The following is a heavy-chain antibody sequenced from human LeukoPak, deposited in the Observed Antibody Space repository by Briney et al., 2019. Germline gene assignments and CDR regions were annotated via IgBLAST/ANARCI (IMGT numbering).Heavy chain of an antibody. CDR1: GYTFTGYY. J-gene: IGHJ5*02. V-gene: IGHV1-2*02. D-gene: IGHD6-13*01. CDR2: INPNSGGT. Sequence: ASVKVSCKASGYTFTGYYMHWVRQAPGQGLEWMGWINPNSGGTNYAQKFQGRVTMTRDTSISTAYMELSRLRSDDTAVYYCARRIAAAGTNWFDPWGQGNLVTVSS. CDR3: ARRIAAAGTNWFDP.